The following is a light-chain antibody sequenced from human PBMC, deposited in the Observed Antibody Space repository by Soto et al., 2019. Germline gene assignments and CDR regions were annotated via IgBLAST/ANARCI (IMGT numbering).Light chain of an antibody. CDR2: AAS. CDR1: QGISSF. V-gene: IGKV1-27*01. Sequence: DIQMTQSPSSLSASVGDRVTVTCRASQGISSFLAWYQQKPGKVPKLLIYAASTLQPGVPSRFSGSGYGTGFTLTISSLQPEDVATYYCQKYDSAPSLTFGGGTKVEIK. J-gene: IGKJ4*01. CDR3: QKYDSAPSLT.